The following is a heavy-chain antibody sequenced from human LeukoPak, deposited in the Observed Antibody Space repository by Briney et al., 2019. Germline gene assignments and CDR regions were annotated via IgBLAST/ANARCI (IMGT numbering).Heavy chain of an antibody. D-gene: IGHD2-2*01. J-gene: IGHJ6*03. CDR1: GFTFSSYS. V-gene: IGHV3-48*01. CDR2: ISSSSSTI. Sequence: GGSLGLSCAASGFTFSSYSMNWVRQAPGKGLEWVSYISSSSSTIYYADSVKGRFTISRDNAKNSLYLQMNSLRAEDTTVYYCARGTRSTSWAYYYMDVWGKGTTVTVSS. CDR3: ARGTRSTSWAYYYMDV.